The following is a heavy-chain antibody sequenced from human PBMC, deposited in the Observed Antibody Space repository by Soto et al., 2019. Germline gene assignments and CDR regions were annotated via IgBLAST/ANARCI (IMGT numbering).Heavy chain of an antibody. J-gene: IGHJ3*02. V-gene: IGHV1-46*01. D-gene: IGHD5-12*01. CDR3: ARATGYDPDAFDI. CDR1: GYSFITSYH. CDR2: INPTGSMT. Sequence: QVQLVQSGAEVKKPGASVKVSCKSSGYSFITSYHMHWVRQAPGQGLEWMGIINPTGSMTRYSQKFQGRLTMTRDTSTATDYMELSNLTSEDTAVYFCARATGYDPDAFDIWGQGTRVTVSS.